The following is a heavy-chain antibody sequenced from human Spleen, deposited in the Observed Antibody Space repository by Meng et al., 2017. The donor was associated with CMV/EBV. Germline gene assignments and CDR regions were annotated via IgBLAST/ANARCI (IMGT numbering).Heavy chain of an antibody. D-gene: IGHD1-26*01. CDR3: TRWHSGSNFDY. Sequence: GGSLRLSCAASGFTFSGSAMHWVRQASGKGLEWVGRIRSKANSYATAYAASVKGRFTISRDDSKSIAYLQMNSLKTEDTAVYYCTRWHSGSNFDYWGQGTLVTVSS. CDR2: IRSKANSYAT. CDR1: GFTFSGSA. V-gene: IGHV3-73*01. J-gene: IGHJ4*02.